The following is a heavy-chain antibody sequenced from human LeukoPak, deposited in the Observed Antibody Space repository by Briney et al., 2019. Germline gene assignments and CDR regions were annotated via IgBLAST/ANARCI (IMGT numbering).Heavy chain of an antibody. J-gene: IGHJ6*03. CDR2: ISSNGGST. CDR3: ARSRPRKLYYYYYMDV. CDR1: GFTFSSYA. D-gene: IGHD6-13*01. Sequence: GGSLRLSCAASGFTFSSYAMHWVRQAPGKGLEYVSAISSNGGSTYYANSVKGRFTISRDNSKNTLYLQMGSLRAEDMAVYYCARSRPRKLYYYYYMDVWGKGTTVTISS. V-gene: IGHV3-64*01.